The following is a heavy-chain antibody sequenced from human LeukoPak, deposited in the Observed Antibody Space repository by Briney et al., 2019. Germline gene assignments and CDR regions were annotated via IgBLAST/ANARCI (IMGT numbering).Heavy chain of an antibody. CDR3: ARQRWGATGDAFDI. CDR2: IYAGDSDT. J-gene: IGHJ3*02. Sequence: PGESLKISCKGSGYRFTSYWIGWVRQMPGKGLEWMGIIYAGDSDTRYSPSLQGQVTISADKSISTAYLQWSSLKPSDTDMYFCARQRWGATGDAFDIWGQGTMVTVSS. D-gene: IGHD1-14*01. CDR1: GYRFTSYW. V-gene: IGHV5-51*01.